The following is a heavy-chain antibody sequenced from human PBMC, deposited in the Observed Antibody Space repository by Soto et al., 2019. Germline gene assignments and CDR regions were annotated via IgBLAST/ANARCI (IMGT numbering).Heavy chain of an antibody. CDR1: GGSVSNKTYY. CDR3: ARFTYKSGFNWLDP. V-gene: IGHV4-61*01. D-gene: IGHD5-12*01. CDR2: VYYSGTT. Sequence: SETLSLTCSVSGGSVSNKTYYWSWIRQPPGKRLEWIGYVYYSGTTNYNPSLKSRVTISIDKSKNQFSLNLRSVTAADTAVYFCARFTYKSGFNWLDPWGQGTQVTVSS. J-gene: IGHJ5*02.